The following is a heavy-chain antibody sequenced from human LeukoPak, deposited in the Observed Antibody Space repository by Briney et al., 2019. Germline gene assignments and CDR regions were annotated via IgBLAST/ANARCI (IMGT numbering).Heavy chain of an antibody. CDR3: ASGSYDFWSGYSDY. V-gene: IGHV1-18*01. J-gene: IGHJ4*02. Sequence: ASVKVSCKASGYIFTTYGISWVRQAPGQGLEWMGWISAYNGNTKYAQMVQGRVTMTTDTSTRTAYMELRSLRFDDTAVYYCASGSYDFWSGYSDYWGQGTLVTVSS. CDR2: ISAYNGNT. D-gene: IGHD3/OR15-3a*01. CDR1: GYIFTTYG.